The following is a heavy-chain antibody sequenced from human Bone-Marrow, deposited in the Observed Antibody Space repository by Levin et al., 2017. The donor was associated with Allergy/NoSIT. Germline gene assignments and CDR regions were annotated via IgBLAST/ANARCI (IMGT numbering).Heavy chain of an antibody. CDR3: VRGTYYDFWTHSYGLDV. CDR2: ISSSGSSI. D-gene: IGHD3-3*01. Sequence: GGSLRLSCATSGFTFSNYEMDWVRQAPGKGLEWLSYISSSGSSISYADSVKGRFTISRDNTNNSLFLQMNNLRAEDTAVYFCVRGTYYDFWTHSYGLDVWGPGTTVTVSS. CDR1: GFTFSNYE. J-gene: IGHJ6*02. V-gene: IGHV3-48*03.